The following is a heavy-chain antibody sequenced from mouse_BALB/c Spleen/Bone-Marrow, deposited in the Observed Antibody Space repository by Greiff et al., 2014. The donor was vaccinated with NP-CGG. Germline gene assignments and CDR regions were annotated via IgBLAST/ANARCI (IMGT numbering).Heavy chain of an antibody. V-gene: IGHV5-17*02. CDR3: TRSGTLGAMDY. D-gene: IGHD3-3*01. CDR2: ISSGSSTT. Sequence: EVQVVESGGGLVQPGGSRKLSCAASGFTFSSFGMHWVRQAPEKGLEWVAYISSGSSTTYYADTMKGRFTISRDNPKSTLFLQMTSLRSEDTAMYYCTRSGTLGAMDYWGQGTSVTVSS. CDR1: GFTFSSFG. J-gene: IGHJ4*01.